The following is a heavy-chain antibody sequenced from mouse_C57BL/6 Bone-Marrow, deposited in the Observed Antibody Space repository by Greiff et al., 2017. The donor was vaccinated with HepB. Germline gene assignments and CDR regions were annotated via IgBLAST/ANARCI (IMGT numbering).Heavy chain of an antibody. J-gene: IGHJ1*03. V-gene: IGHV1-74*01. Sequence: QVQLQQPGADLLKPGASVKVSCRASGYTFTSYCLHWVKPMPGQGLGWIGRFNPSDIDTNYNQKFKGKATLTVDKSSSTASMQLSSLTSEDSAVYCCAILRSCWDVDVWGTGTTVTVSS. CDR2: FNPSDIDT. CDR3: AILRSCWDVDV. CDR1: GYTFTSYC.